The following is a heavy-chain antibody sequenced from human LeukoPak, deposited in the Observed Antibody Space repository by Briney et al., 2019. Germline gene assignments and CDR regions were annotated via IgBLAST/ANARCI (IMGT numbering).Heavy chain of an antibody. Sequence: SETLSLTCTVYGGSFSAYYWSLIRQPPGKGLEWIGEINHSGSTNYNPSLKSRVTISVDTSKNQFSLKLSSVTAADTAVYYCARGAGGCSGGSCIGPYGWELLLGAFDIWGQGTMVTVSS. CDR2: INHSGST. CDR1: GGSFSAYY. D-gene: IGHD2-15*01. V-gene: IGHV4-34*01. CDR3: ARGAGGCSGGSCIGPYGWELLLGAFDI. J-gene: IGHJ3*02.